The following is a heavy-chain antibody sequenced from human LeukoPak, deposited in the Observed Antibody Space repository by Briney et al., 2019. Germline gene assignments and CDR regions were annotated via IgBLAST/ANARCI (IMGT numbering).Heavy chain of an antibody. Sequence: GGSLRLSCAASGFTFSSYAMSWVRQAPGKGLEWVSAISGSGGSTYYADSVKGRFTISRDNSKNTLYLQMNSLRAEDTAVYYCAKADYDFWSGYYPYYYYGMDVWSQGTTVTVSS. V-gene: IGHV3-23*01. CDR2: ISGSGGST. D-gene: IGHD3-3*01. CDR3: AKADYDFWSGYYPYYYYGMDV. J-gene: IGHJ6*02. CDR1: GFTFSSYA.